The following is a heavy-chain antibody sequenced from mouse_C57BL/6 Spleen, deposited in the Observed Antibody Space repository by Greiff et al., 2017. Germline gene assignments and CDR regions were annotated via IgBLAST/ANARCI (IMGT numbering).Heavy chain of an antibody. J-gene: IGHJ3*01. CDR3: ASDYYGSRGFAY. CDR2: ISYDGSN. V-gene: IGHV3-6*01. D-gene: IGHD1-2*01. Sequence: EVKLVESGPGLVKPSQSLSLTCSVTGYSITSGYYWNWIRQFPGNKLEWMGYISYDGSNNYNPSLKNRISITRDTSKNQFFLKLNSVTTEDTATYYCASDYYGSRGFAYWGQGTLVTVSA. CDR1: GYSITSGYY.